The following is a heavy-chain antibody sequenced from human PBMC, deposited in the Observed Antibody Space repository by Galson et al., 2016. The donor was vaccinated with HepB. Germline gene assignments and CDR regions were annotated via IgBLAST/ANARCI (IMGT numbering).Heavy chain of an antibody. Sequence: SLRLSCAASGFTFDDYAMHWVRQAPGKGLEWISGISWNSGTIIYADSVKGRFTISRDNAKNSLYLQMNSLRAEDTALYYCAKDMSIFGVVITHSGGGLDVRGQGTTVTVSS. D-gene: IGHD3-3*01. J-gene: IGHJ6*02. CDR1: GFTFDDYA. CDR3: AKDMSIFGVVITHSGGGLDV. CDR2: ISWNSGTI. V-gene: IGHV3-9*01.